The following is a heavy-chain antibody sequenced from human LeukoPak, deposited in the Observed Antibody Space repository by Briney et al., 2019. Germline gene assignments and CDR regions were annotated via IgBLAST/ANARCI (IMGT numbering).Heavy chain of an antibody. Sequence: GGSLRLSCAASGFTFSSYEMNWVRQAPGKGLEWVSAISGSGGSTYYADSVKGRFTISRDNSKNTLYLQVNSLRAEDTAVYYCAKAMGGFIAVSGATWGQGTLVTVSS. J-gene: IGHJ5*02. D-gene: IGHD6-19*01. CDR2: ISGSGGST. CDR3: AKAMGGFIAVSGAT. V-gene: IGHV3-23*01. CDR1: GFTFSSYE.